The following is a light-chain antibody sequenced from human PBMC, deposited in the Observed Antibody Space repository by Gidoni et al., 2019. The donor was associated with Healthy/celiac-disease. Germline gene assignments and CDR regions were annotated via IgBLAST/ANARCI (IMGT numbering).Light chain of an antibody. CDR2: DAS. Sequence: DIQMTQSPSSLSASVGDRVTITCQASQDISNYLNWYQQKPGKAPKLLIYDASNLETGVPSRFSGSGSGTDFTFTISSLQPEDIATYYCQQYDNLVLTFGGXTKVEIK. CDR3: QQYDNLVLT. CDR1: QDISNY. J-gene: IGKJ4*01. V-gene: IGKV1-33*01.